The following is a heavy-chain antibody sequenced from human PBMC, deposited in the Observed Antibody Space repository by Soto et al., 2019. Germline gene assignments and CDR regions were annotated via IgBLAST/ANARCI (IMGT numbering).Heavy chain of an antibody. CDR1: GYAFTSYD. Sequence: GASVNVSCKASGYAFTSYDINWVRQATGQGLEWMGWMNPNSGNTGYAQKFQGRVTTTRNTSISTAYMELSSLRSEDTAVYYCASFEAVAGTFDYWGQGTLVTAPQ. J-gene: IGHJ4*02. D-gene: IGHD6-19*01. CDR3: ASFEAVAGTFDY. V-gene: IGHV1-8*01. CDR2: MNPNSGNT.